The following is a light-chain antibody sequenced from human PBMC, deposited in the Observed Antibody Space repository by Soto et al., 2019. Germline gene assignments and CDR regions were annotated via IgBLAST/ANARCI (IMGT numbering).Light chain of an antibody. CDR2: EVT. CDR3: SSYTSSTTRV. V-gene: IGLV2-14*01. CDR1: SSDVGGYNY. Sequence: QPVLTQPASVSGSPGQSITISCTGTSSDVGGYNYVSWYQQHPGKAPKVMIYEVTNRPSGVSNRFSGSKSGNTASLTISGLQAEDEADYYCSSYTSSTTRVFDGGTKLTVL. J-gene: IGLJ3*02.